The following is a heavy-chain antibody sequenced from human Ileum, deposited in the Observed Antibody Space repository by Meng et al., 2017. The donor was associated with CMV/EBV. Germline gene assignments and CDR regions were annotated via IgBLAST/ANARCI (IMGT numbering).Heavy chain of an antibody. Sequence: GGSLRLSCAASGFIFNSYAMAWVRQAPGRGLEWVSTISSSGAGTYYGDSVKGRFTISRDNSKNTVYLQMSSLTAEDAAVYYCAKDCNTTTCYTARLDSWGQGTVVTSPQ. D-gene: IGHD2/OR15-2a*01. V-gene: IGHV3-23*01. J-gene: IGHJ4*02. CDR2: ISSSGAGT. CDR3: AKDCNTTTCYTARLDS. CDR1: GFIFNSYA.